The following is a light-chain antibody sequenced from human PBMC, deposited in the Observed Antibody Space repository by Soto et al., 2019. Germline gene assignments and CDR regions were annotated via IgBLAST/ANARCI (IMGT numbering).Light chain of an antibody. CDR1: QSISSSY. Sequence: EIVLTQSPGTLSLSPGERATLSCRASQSISSSYLAWYQQKPGQAPRLLISAASSRATGIPDRFSGSGSGTDFTLTISSLEPEDFAVYYCQQYGSSSYTFGQGTQLEIK. CDR3: QQYGSSSYT. CDR2: AAS. V-gene: IGKV3-20*01. J-gene: IGKJ2*01.